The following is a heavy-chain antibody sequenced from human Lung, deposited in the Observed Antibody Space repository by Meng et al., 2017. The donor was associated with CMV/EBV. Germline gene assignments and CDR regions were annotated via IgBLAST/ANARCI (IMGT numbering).Heavy chain of an antibody. J-gene: IGHJ6*02. D-gene: IGHD3-3*01. CDR1: GYTFTSYG. Sequence: ASVXVSXKASGYTFTSYGISWVRQAPGQGLEWMGWISAYNGNTNYAQKLQGRVTMTTDTSTSTAYMELRSLRSDDTAVYYCARDPIRVLLFLEWNYYYYGMDVWXQGTXVTV. CDR2: ISAYNGNT. V-gene: IGHV1-18*01. CDR3: ARDPIRVLLFLEWNYYYYGMDV.